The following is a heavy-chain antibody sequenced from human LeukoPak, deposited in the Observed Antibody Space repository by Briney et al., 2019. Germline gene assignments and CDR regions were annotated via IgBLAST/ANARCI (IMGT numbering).Heavy chain of an antibody. V-gene: IGHV3-23*01. Sequence: GGSLRLSCAASGFTFSRYGMSWVRQAPGKGLEWVSAISGSGGRTYYADSVKGRFTISRDNAKNSLYLQMNSLRAEDTAVYYCARGVRGTMVRGVIPPIDYWGQGTLVTVSS. D-gene: IGHD3-10*01. CDR2: ISGSGGRT. CDR1: GFTFSRYG. J-gene: IGHJ4*02. CDR3: ARGVRGTMVRGVIPPIDY.